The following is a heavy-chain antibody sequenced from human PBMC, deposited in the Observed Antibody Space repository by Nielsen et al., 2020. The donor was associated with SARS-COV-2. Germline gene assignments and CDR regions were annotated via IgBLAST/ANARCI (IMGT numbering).Heavy chain of an antibody. CDR1: GFTFSSYS. J-gene: IGHJ4*02. CDR3: ARSPSGRDGGGWGYFDY. V-gene: IGHV3-21*01. D-gene: IGHD6-19*01. CDR2: ISSSSSCI. Sequence: GGSLRLSCAASGFTFSSYSMNWVRQAPGKGLEWVSSISSSSSCIYYADSVKGRFTISRDNAKNSLYLQMNSLRAEDTAVYYCARSPSGRDGGGWGYFDYWGQGTLVTVSS.